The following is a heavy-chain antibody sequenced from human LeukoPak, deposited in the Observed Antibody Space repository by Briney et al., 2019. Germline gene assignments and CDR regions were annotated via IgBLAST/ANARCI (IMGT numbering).Heavy chain of an antibody. CDR2: INPSGSDT. CDR1: GYTFTAYY. J-gene: IGHJ4*02. Sequence: ASVKVSCKATGYTFTAYYMHWVRQAPGQGLEWMGLINPSGSDTVYAQKFQGRVTMTRDTSISTAYMELSRLRSDDTAVYYCAREALGGRQGWQQLVYFDYWGQGTLVTVSS. D-gene: IGHD6-13*01. CDR3: AREALGGRQGWQQLVYFDY. V-gene: IGHV1-2*02.